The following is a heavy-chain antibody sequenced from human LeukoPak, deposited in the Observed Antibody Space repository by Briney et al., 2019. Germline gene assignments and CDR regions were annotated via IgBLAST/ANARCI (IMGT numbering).Heavy chain of an antibody. V-gene: IGHV4-34*01. CDR2: INHSGST. J-gene: IGHJ3*02. CDR1: GGSFSGYY. D-gene: IGHD3-3*01. Sequence: SETLSLTCAVYGGSFSGYYWSWIRQPPGKGLEWIGEINHSGSTNYNPSHKSRVTISVDTSKNQFSLKLSSVTAADTAVYYCARATHYDFWSGYYGVDAFDIWGQGTMVTVSS. CDR3: ARATHYDFWSGYYGVDAFDI.